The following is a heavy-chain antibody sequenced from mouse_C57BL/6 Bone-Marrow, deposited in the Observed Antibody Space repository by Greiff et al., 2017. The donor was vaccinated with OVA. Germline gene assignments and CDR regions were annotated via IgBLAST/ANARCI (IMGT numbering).Heavy chain of an antibody. CDR2: ISDGGSYT. V-gene: IGHV5-4*01. CDR1: GFTFSSYA. D-gene: IGHD2-3*01. CDR3: ARDRAMSKRYAMDY. J-gene: IGHJ4*01. Sequence: EVKLVESGGGLVKPGGSLKLSCAASGFTFSSYAMSWVRQTPEKRLEWVATISDGGSYTYYPDNVKGRFTISRDNAKNNLYLQMSHLKSEDTAMYYCARDRAMSKRYAMDYWGQGTSVTVSS.